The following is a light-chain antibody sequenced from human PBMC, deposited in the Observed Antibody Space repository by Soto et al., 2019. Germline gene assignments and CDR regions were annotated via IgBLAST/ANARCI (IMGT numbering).Light chain of an antibody. J-gene: IGKJ5*01. V-gene: IGKV1-33*01. CDR1: QDVSNY. CDR2: DAS. CDR3: QQYSNLIT. Sequence: DIQMTQSPSSLSASVGDRVTITCQASQDVSNYLNWYQQKLGKAPKLLIYDASNLETGVPSRFSGSGSGTYFSFTISSLQPGDFATYYCQQYSNLITFGQGTRLEIK.